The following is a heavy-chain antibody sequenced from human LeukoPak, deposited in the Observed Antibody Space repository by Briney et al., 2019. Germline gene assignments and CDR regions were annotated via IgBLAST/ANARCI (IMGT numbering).Heavy chain of an antibody. V-gene: IGHV1-18*01. CDR3: ARDLIVGATNWFDP. J-gene: IGHJ5*02. CDR2: ISAYNGNT. Sequence: GASVKVSCKASGYTFTSYGIRWVRQAPGQGLEWMGWISAYNGNTNYAQKLQGRVTMTTDTSTSTAYMELRSLRSDDTAVYYCARDLIVGATNWFDPWGQGTRVTVSS. CDR1: GYTFTSYG. D-gene: IGHD1-26*01.